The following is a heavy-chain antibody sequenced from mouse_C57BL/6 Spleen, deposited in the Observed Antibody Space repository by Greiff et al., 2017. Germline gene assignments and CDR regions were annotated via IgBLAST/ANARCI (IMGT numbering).Heavy chain of an antibody. J-gene: IGHJ2*01. CDR2: IRSKSNNYAT. Sequence: EVHLVESGGGLVQPKGSLKLSCAASGFSFNTYAMNWVRQAPGKGLEWVARIRSKSNNYATYYADSVKDRFTISRDDSESMLYLQMNNLKTEDTAMYYCVRQNYGSSSPFDYWGQGTTLTVSS. V-gene: IGHV10-1*01. CDR1: GFSFNTYA. CDR3: VRQNYGSSSPFDY. D-gene: IGHD1-1*01.